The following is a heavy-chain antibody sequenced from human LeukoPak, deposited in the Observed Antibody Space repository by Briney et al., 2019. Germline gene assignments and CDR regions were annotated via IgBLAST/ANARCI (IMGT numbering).Heavy chain of an antibody. J-gene: IGHJ5*02. CDR3: ARDSVEEEWLTSNWFDP. Sequence: ASVKVSCKASGYTFTSYGISWVRQAPGQGLEWMGWISAYNGNTNYAQKLQGRVTMTTDTSTSTAYMELRSLRSDDTAVYYCARDSVEEEWLTSNWFDPWGQGTLVTVSS. CDR2: ISAYNGNT. CDR1: GYTFTSYG. D-gene: IGHD6-19*01. V-gene: IGHV1-18*01.